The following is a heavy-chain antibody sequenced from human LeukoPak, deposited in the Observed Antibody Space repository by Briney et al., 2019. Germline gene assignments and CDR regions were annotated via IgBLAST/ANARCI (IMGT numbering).Heavy chain of an antibody. V-gene: IGHV3-23*01. CDR3: AKGSSWNNFNWLDP. D-gene: IGHD6-13*01. Sequence: GGSLRLSCAASGFTFSTFAMIWVRQPPGKGLEWVSSIFPSGGEIHYADSVRGRFTISRDNSKNTLYLQLSSLRAEDTAIYYCAKGSSWNNFNWLDPWGQGTLVTVSS. J-gene: IGHJ5*02. CDR1: GFTFSTFA. CDR2: IFPSGGEI.